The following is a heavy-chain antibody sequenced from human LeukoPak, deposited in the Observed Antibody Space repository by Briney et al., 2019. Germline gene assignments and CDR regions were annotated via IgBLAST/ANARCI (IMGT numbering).Heavy chain of an antibody. V-gene: IGHV3-33*01. CDR1: GFTFSSYG. J-gene: IGHJ4*02. CDR2: IWYDGSEK. Sequence: GGSLRLSCTASGFTFSSYGMHWVRQAPGKGLEWVAVIWYDGSEKYYADSVKGRFAISRDNSRNTLYLEMNSLRAEDTAVYCCAREPPDYDSSGYYDFWGQGALVTISS. CDR3: AREPPDYDSSGYYDF. D-gene: IGHD3-22*01.